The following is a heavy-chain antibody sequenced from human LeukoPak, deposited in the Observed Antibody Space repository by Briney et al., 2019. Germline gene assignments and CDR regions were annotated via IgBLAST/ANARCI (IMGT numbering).Heavy chain of an antibody. Sequence: SGGSLRLSCAASGFTVSSDYMSWVRQAPGKGLEWVSVIYSGGSTYYADSVKGRFTISRDNSKNTLYLQMNSLRAEDTAVYYCARDPVSSSGSDYWGQGTLVTVSS. CDR3: ARDPVSSSGSDY. CDR2: IYSGGST. J-gene: IGHJ4*02. CDR1: GFTVSSDY. D-gene: IGHD2-15*01. V-gene: IGHV3-66*01.